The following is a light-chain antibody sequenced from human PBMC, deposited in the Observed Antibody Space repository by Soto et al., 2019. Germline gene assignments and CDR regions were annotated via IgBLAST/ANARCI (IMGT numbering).Light chain of an antibody. CDR3: AAWDGSLNGYV. Sequence: QSVLTQPPSASGTPGQRVTISCSGSSSNIGSNTVNWYQQLPGTAPKLLIYSNNQRPSGVPVRFSGSKSGTSASLAISGLQSEDEADYYCAAWDGSLNGYVFGTGTKVTVL. CDR1: SSNIGSNT. J-gene: IGLJ1*01. V-gene: IGLV1-44*01. CDR2: SNN.